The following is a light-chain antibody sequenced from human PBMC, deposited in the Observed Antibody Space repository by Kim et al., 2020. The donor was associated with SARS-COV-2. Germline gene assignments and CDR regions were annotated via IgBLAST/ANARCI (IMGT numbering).Light chain of an antibody. CDR3: MQSLQIPPT. CDR1: QSLRDTDGVHY. V-gene: IGKV2-28*01. Sequence: PASVSCRSSQSLRDTDGVHYVDWYVHEPGQSPQLLIYLVSNRASGVPDRFSGSGSGTDFTLKVSRVEAEDVGVYYCMQSLQIPPTFGGGTKVDIK. J-gene: IGKJ4*01. CDR2: LVS.